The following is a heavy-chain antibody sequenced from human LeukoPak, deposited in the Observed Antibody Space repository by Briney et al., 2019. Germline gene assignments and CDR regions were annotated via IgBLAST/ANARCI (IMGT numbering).Heavy chain of an antibody. CDR1: GFTFSSYA. CDR2: ISYDGSNK. CDR3: ARDRGRFLEWLTYPLDY. V-gene: IGHV3-30-3*01. D-gene: IGHD3-3*01. Sequence: GRSLRLSCAASGFTFSSYAMHWVRQAPGKGLEWVAVISYDGSNKYYADSVKGRFTISRDNSRNTLYLQMNSLRAEDTAVYYCARDRGRFLEWLTYPLDYWGQGTLVTVSS. J-gene: IGHJ4*02.